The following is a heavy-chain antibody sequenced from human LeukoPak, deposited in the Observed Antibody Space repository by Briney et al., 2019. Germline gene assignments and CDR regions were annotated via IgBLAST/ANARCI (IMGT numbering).Heavy chain of an antibody. Sequence: GGSLRLSCAASGFTFSSYGMHWVRQAPGKGLEWVAVIWYDGSNKYYADSVKGRFTISRDNSKNTLYLQMNSLRAEDTAVYYCARDWLYCSGGSCYQLIDYWGQGTLVTVFS. CDR1: GFTFSSYG. J-gene: IGHJ4*02. CDR2: IWYDGSNK. D-gene: IGHD2-15*01. V-gene: IGHV3-33*01. CDR3: ARDWLYCSGGSCYQLIDY.